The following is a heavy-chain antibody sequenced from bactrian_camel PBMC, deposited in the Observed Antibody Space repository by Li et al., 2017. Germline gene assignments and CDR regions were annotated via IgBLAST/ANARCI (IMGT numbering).Heavy chain of an antibody. CDR1: GDTDGVYC. J-gene: IGHJ4*01. Sequence: HVQLVESGGDSVQAGGSLKLSCAASGDTDGVYCMGWFRQRPGEEREEVAAIGGDRRIFYTASVKGRFTLSHDRSKNTMYLQMNSLKTDDTGVYYCAALNETFGARFAWCSDFRGEGTQVTVS. D-gene: IGHD1*01. CDR3: AALNETFGARFAWCSDF. CDR2: IGGDRRI. V-gene: IGHV3S55*01.